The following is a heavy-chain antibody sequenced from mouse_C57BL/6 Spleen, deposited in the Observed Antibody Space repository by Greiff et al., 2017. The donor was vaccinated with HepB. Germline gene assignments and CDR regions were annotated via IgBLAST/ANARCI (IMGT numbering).Heavy chain of an antibody. D-gene: IGHD2-5*01. J-gene: IGHJ4*01. V-gene: IGHV5-9-1*02. CDR3: TRVGLYYSNYVGAMDY. CDR1: GFTFSSYA. CDR2: ISSGGDYI. Sequence: EVMLVESGEGLVKPGGSLKLSCAASGFTFSSYAMSWVRQTPEKRLEWVAYISSGGDYIYYADTVKGRFTISRDNARNTLYLQMSSLKSEDTAMYYCTRVGLYYSNYVGAMDYWGQGTSVTVSS.